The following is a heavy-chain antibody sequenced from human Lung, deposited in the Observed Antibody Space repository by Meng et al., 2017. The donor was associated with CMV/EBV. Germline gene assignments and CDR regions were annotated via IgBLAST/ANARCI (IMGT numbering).Heavy chain of an antibody. CDR2: ISSSSSYI. CDR1: FSSNS. V-gene: IGHV3-21*01. J-gene: IGHJ4*02. D-gene: IGHD3-22*01. Sequence: FSSNSMNWVRQAPGKGVEWVSSISSSSSYIYYADSVKGRFTISRDNAKNSLYLQMNSLRAEDTAVYYCAREWNYYDSSGYLKAFFDYWGQGTLVTVSS. CDR3: AREWNYYDSSGYLKAFFDY.